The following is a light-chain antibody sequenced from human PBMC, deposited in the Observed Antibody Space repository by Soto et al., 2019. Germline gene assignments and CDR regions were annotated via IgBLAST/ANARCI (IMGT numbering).Light chain of an antibody. CDR2: EVS. Sequence: QSALARPSSVPGSPGQSITISCTGTSTDVGGYNYVSWYQHHPGKGPKLIIYEVSNRPSGVSDRFSGSKSGNKASLIISNLEAEDESDYYCGSYTSTDTPFVFGTGTKVTVL. CDR1: STDVGGYNY. CDR3: GSYTSTDTPFV. V-gene: IGLV2-14*01. J-gene: IGLJ1*01.